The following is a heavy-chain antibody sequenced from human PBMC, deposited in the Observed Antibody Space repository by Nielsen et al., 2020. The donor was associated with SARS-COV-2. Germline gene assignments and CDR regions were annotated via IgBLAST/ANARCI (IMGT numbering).Heavy chain of an antibody. CDR3: ARVSSMWPTYMDV. Sequence: GESLKISCAASAFTFSADWMSWVRQAPGKGLEWVANIEEDGSEKFYVDSVKGRFTISRDNAKNSLYLQMNSLRAEDTAVYYCARVSSMWPTYMDVWGQGTTVTVSS. CDR1: AFTFSADW. CDR2: IEEDGSEK. V-gene: IGHV3-7*01. D-gene: IGHD2-21*01. J-gene: IGHJ6*02.